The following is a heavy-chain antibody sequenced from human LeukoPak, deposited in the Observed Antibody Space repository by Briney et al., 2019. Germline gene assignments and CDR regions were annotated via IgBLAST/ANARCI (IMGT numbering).Heavy chain of an antibody. Sequence: SQTLSLTCAISGDSVSSSFAAWTWIRQSPSRGLEWLGRTYYRSKWYNDYAESLKSRITINPDTSKNQFSLHLNSVTPEDTAVYFCSRGRSLGYCSSTNCYVSDAFDIWGQGTMVTVSS. CDR1: GDSVSSSFAA. J-gene: IGHJ3*02. D-gene: IGHD2-2*01. CDR2: TYYRSKWYN. V-gene: IGHV6-1*01. CDR3: SRGRSLGYCSSTNCYVSDAFDI.